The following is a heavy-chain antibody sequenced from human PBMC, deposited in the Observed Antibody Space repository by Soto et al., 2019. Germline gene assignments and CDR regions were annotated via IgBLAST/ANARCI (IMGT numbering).Heavy chain of an antibody. J-gene: IGHJ4*02. CDR3: AKDDCISTSCYYFDY. CDR2: ISYDGSNK. Sequence: QVQLVESGGGVVQPGRSLRLSCAASGFTFSTYGMHWVRQAPGKGLEWVAVISYDGSNKYYADSVKGRFTISRDNSKNTLYLQMNSLRAEDTAVYYCAKDDCISTSCYYFDYWGQGTVVTVSS. V-gene: IGHV3-30*18. D-gene: IGHD2-2*01. CDR1: GFTFSTYG.